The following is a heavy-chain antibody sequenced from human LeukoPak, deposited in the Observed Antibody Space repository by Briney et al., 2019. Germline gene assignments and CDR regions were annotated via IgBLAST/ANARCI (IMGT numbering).Heavy chain of an antibody. CDR3: AKRVSYSNSAAYFDC. Sequence: GGSLRLSCAASGFTFSSYAMSWVRQAPGKGLEWVSAISDGADSTYYADSVRGRFTISRDSFMNTLYLQMNSLRADDTAVYYCAKRVSYSNSAAYFDCWGQGTLVTVSS. CDR1: GFTFSSYA. CDR2: ISDGADST. J-gene: IGHJ4*02. D-gene: IGHD6-6*01. V-gene: IGHV3-23*01.